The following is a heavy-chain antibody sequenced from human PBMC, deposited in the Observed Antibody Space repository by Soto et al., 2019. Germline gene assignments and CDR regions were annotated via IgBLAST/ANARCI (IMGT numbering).Heavy chain of an antibody. CDR1: GFIFSNYA. CDR2: NSHDGRNK. CDR3: AKLPDTLPGSSVAHDAFAF. J-gene: IGHJ3*01. D-gene: IGHD6-6*01. V-gene: IGHV3-30*18. Sequence: QVQLVESGGGVVQPGKSVRLSCAASGFIFSNYAMHWVRQAPGKGLEWVADNSHDGRNKYHADSVGGRFTISRDNSKNTLYLQMDSLTAEDTALYYCAKLPDTLPGSSVAHDAFAFWGQGTTGTVSS.